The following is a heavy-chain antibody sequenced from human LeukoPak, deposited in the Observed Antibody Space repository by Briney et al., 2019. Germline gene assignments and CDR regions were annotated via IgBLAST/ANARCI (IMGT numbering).Heavy chain of an antibody. J-gene: IGHJ4*02. V-gene: IGHV3-23*01. Sequence: GGFLRLSCAASGFTFSSYAMSWVRQAPGKGLEWVSAISGSGGSTYYADSVKGRFTISRDNSKNTLYLQMNSLRAEDTAVYYCAKDGREWPRSLDYWGQGTLVTVSS. CDR1: GFTFSSYA. D-gene: IGHD5-12*01. CDR3: AKDGREWPRSLDY. CDR2: ISGSGGST.